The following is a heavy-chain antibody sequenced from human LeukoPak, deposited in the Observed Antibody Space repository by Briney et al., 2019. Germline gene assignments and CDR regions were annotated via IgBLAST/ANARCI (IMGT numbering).Heavy chain of an antibody. CDR1: GGSISTYY. J-gene: IGHJ1*01. D-gene: IGHD2-15*01. CDR3: ATLRYCGGCSCFPKYFQH. Sequence: SETLSLTCTVSGGSISTYYWSWIRQPPGKGLEWIGYSYYSGSTNYNPSLKRRVTISVDTSKNQFSLRLSSVTGGDTAVYYCATLRYCGGCSCFPKYFQHWGQGTLVTVSS. V-gene: IGHV4-59*08. CDR2: SYYSGST.